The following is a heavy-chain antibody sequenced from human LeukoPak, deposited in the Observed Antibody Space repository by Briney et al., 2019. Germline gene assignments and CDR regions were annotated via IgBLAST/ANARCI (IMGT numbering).Heavy chain of an antibody. CDR2: IKQDGSEK. V-gene: IGHV3-7*01. CDR1: GFTFSSYW. CDR3: ARDRAVAGPYYYYGMDV. Sequence: GGSLRLSCAASGFTFSSYWMSWVRQAPGKGLEWVANIKQDGSEKYYVDSVKGRFTISRDNAKNSLYLQMNSLRAEDTAVYYCARDRAVAGPYYYYGMDVWGQGTTVTVSS. J-gene: IGHJ6*02. D-gene: IGHD6-19*01.